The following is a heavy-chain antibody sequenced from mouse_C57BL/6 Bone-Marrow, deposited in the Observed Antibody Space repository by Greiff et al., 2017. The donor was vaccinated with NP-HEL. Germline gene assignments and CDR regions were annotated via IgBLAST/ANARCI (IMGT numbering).Heavy chain of an antibody. CDR1: GYTFTSYL. D-gene: IGHD2-4*01. V-gene: IGHV1-55*01. CDR3: ARGGYYDYY. J-gene: IGHJ2*01. CDR2: IYPGSGST. Sequence: QVQLQQSGAELVKPGASVKMSCKASGYTFTSYLITWVKQRPGQGLEWIGDIYPGSGSTNYNEKLKSKATLTVDTSSSTAYMQLSSLTSEDSAVYYCARGGYYDYYWGQGTTLTVSS.